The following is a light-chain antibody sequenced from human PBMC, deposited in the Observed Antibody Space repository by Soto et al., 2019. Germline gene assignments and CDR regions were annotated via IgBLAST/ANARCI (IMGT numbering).Light chain of an antibody. V-gene: IGKV1-39*01. CDR2: GAS. Sequence: DIQMTHSPSSLFASVGDRVTVTCRARQTINNFLNWSHQKPGKAPKLLIYGASSLQSGVPSRFSGGGSGRTFTLTINSEQREDYGIYFCLQSYSSPRTFEQGTAV. CDR1: QTINNF. CDR3: LQSYSSPRT. J-gene: IGKJ1*01.